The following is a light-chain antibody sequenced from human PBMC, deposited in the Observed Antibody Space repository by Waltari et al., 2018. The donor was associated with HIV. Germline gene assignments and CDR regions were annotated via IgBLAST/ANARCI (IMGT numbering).Light chain of an antibody. CDR1: QSVSGN. CDR2: GAS. V-gene: IGKV3-15*01. CDR3: QQYSHWPPYT. Sequence: ETLLTQSPVTLSVSPGERVTLSCRASQSVSGNLAWYQQRPGQAPRRLSYGASSRDTDIPARFSGSGSGTDDTLTSSNRQAEDSAVYYCQQYSHWPPYTFGQGTKLEIK. J-gene: IGKJ2*01.